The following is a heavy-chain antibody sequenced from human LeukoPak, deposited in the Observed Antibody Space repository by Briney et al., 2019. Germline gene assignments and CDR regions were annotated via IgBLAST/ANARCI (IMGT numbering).Heavy chain of an antibody. CDR3: AHVYDILTGYPYFQH. Sequence: SGPTLVKPTQTLTLTCTFSGFSLSTSGVGVGWIRQPPGKALEWLALIYWDDDKRYSPSLKSRLTITKDTSKNQVVLTMTNVDPVDTATYYCAHVYDILTGYPYFQHWGQGTLVTVSS. J-gene: IGHJ1*01. D-gene: IGHD3-9*01. V-gene: IGHV2-5*02. CDR1: GFSLSTSGVG. CDR2: IYWDDDK.